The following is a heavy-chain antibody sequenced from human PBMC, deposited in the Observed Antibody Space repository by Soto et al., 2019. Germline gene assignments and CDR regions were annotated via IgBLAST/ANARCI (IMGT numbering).Heavy chain of an antibody. Sequence: ASVKVSCKASGYTFTSYDINWVRQATGQGLEWMGWMNPNSGNTGYAQKFQGRVTMTRNTSISTAYMELSSLRSEDTAVYYCARGRGIVVVPAALYYMDVWGKGTTVTVSS. CDR1: GYTFTSYD. CDR3: ARGRGIVVVPAALYYMDV. D-gene: IGHD2-2*01. CDR2: MNPNSGNT. J-gene: IGHJ6*03. V-gene: IGHV1-8*01.